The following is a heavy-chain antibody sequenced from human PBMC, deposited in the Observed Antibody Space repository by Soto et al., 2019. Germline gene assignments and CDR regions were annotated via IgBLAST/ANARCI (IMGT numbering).Heavy chain of an antibody. CDR3: ARGVAGSGFDL. J-gene: IGHJ4*02. CDR1: GDSVYSNTAH. V-gene: IGHV6-1*01. CDR2: TYYRSNWRH. D-gene: IGHD6-19*01. Sequence: XQTLSLPFAISGDSVYSNTAHWDLIRASPSRGLEWLGRTYYRSNWRHDYAVSVKSRNTVNPATSKNHFSLQLNSVTPDDTAVYYCARGVAGSGFDLWGQGTPVTVSS.